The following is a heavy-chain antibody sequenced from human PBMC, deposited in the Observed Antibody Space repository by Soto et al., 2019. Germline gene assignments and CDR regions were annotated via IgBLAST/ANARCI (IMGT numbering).Heavy chain of an antibody. CDR2: IIPIFGTA. V-gene: IGHV1-69*13. Sequence: SVKVSCKASGGTFSSYAISWVRQAPGQGLEWMGGIIPIFGTANYAQKFQGRVTITADESTSTAYMELSSLRSEDTAVYYCARAKLPAENYSYYGLDVWGEGATVTVSS. CDR1: GGTFSSYA. CDR3: ARAKLPAENYSYYGLDV. D-gene: IGHD2-2*01. J-gene: IGHJ6*04.